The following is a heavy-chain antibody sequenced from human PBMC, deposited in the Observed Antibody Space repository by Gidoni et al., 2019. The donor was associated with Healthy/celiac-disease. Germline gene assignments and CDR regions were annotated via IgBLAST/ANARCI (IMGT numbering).Heavy chain of an antibody. CDR2: IIPILGIA. Sequence: QVQLVQSGAEVKKPGSSVKVSCKASGGTFSSYAISWVRQAPGQGLEWMGRIIPILGIANYAQKFQGRVTITADKSTSTAYMELSSLRSEDTAVYYCARGPLSGGSPLSWFDPWGQGTLVTVSS. D-gene: IGHD2-15*01. CDR1: GGTFSSYA. J-gene: IGHJ5*02. CDR3: ARGPLSGGSPLSWFDP. V-gene: IGHV1-69*04.